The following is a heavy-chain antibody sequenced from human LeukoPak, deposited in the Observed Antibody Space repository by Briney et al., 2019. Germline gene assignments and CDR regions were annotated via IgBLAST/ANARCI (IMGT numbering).Heavy chain of an antibody. CDR2: ISGNSAYA. V-gene: IGHV3-23*01. D-gene: IGHD3-10*01. CDR3: AKYIESGRRYYDF. J-gene: IGHJ4*02. CDR1: GFTFGSYA. Sequence: GGSLRLSCAASGFTFGSYAMTWVRQAPGKGLEWVSAISGNSAYAYHADSVKGRFTVSRDNSKNTLYLQMNSLRAEDTAVYYCAKYIESGRRYYDFWGQGTLVTVSS.